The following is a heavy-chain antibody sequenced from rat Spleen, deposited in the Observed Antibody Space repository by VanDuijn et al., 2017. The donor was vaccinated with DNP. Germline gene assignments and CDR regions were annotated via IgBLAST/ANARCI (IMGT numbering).Heavy chain of an antibody. CDR1: GFTFSNYD. CDR3: TRQLGLDY. V-gene: IGHV5-22*01. D-gene: IGHD5-1*01. Sequence: EVQLVESGGGLVQPGRSMKLSCAASGFTFSNYDMAWVRQAPTKGLEWVASISYDGSSTYYRDSVKGRFTISRDDAKNSLYLQMNSLRSEDTATYYCTRQLGLDYWGQGVMVTVSS. CDR2: ISYDGSST. J-gene: IGHJ2*01.